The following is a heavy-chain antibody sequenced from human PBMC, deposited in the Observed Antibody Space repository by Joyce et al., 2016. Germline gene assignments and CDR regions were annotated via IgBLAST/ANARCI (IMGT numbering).Heavy chain of an antibody. CDR2: INTSSSTI. V-gene: IGHV3-48*02. CDR1: GFRFSDYS. CDR3: TRDDGVYFYDSRGYYQH. D-gene: IGHD3-22*01. J-gene: IGHJ1*01. Sequence: EVQLVESGGGLVQPGGSLRLSCAASGFRFSDYSLNWVRQAPGKGLECVSYINTSSSTIYYADSVKGRFTISRDNARNSLYLQMNSLRDEDTAVYYCTRDDGVYFYDSRGYYQHWGQGTLVTVSS.